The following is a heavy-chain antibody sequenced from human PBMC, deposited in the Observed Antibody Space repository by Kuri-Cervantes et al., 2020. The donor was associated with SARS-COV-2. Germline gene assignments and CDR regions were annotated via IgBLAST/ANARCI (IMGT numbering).Heavy chain of an antibody. CDR3: TTATPGRYSDSSAYYSY. J-gene: IGHJ4*02. CDR1: GFTFSNAW. V-gene: IGHV3-15*01. Sequence: GGSLRLSCAASGFTFSNAWMSRVLQAAGKGLEWVDRIKSKVDGGTIDYAAPVKGRSTISIDVSKNTLYLQLNSLKSEDTAVYYCTTATPGRYSDSSAYYSYWGQGALVTVSS. CDR2: IKSKVDGGTI. D-gene: IGHD3-22*01.